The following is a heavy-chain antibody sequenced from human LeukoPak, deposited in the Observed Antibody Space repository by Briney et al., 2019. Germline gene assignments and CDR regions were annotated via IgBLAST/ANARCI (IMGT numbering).Heavy chain of an antibody. CDR1: GYTFTSYY. V-gene: IGHV1-46*01. CDR3: ARGGDSSSWPVLNWFDP. CDR2: INPSGGST. D-gene: IGHD6-13*01. J-gene: IGHJ5*02. Sequence: ASVKVSCKASGYTFTSYYMHWVRQAPGQELEWMGIINPSGGSTSYAQKFQGRVTMTRDTSTSTVYMELSSLRSEDTAVYYCARGGDSSSWPVLNWFDPWGQGTLVTVSS.